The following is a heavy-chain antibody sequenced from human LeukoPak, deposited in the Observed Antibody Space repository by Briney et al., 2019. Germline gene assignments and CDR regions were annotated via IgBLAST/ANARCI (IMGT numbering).Heavy chain of an antibody. CDR2: IIPIFGTA. Sequence: SVKVSCKASGGTFSSYAISWVRQAPGQGLEWMGGIIPIFGTANYAQRFQGRVTITADESTSTAYMELSSLRSEDTAVYYCAVYCSSTSCYLDYWGQGTLVTVSS. D-gene: IGHD2-2*01. V-gene: IGHV1-69*01. CDR1: GGTFSSYA. CDR3: AVYCSSTSCYLDY. J-gene: IGHJ4*02.